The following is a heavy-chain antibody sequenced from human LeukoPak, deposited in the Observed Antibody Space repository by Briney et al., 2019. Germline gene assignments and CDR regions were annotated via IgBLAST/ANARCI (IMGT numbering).Heavy chain of an antibody. J-gene: IGHJ4*02. CDR2: ITPTGGST. Sequence: ASVKVSCKASGYTFTSYYMHWVRQAPGRGLEWMGIITPTGGSTSYAQKFQGRVTMTRDTSTSTVYMELSSLRSEDTAVYYCARADSTFDYWGQGTLVTVSS. D-gene: IGHD6-13*01. CDR1: GYTFTSYY. V-gene: IGHV1-46*01. CDR3: ARADSTFDY.